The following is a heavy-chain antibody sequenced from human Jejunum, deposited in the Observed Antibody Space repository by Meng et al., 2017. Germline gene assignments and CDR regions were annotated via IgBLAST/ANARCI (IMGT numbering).Heavy chain of an antibody. Sequence: QVQLQVSGPGLVRPSETLSLICTVSGGSVSRAGYQWGWIRQPPGKGLEWIGYASTNYNPSLKSRVTISLDTSRNQFSLSLSSVTAADTAVYYCARDHMGSLNYWGQGILVTVSS. CDR1: GGSVSRAGYQ. CDR3: ARDHMGSLNY. D-gene: IGHD1-26*01. V-gene: IGHV4-61*08. J-gene: IGHJ4*02. CDR2: AST.